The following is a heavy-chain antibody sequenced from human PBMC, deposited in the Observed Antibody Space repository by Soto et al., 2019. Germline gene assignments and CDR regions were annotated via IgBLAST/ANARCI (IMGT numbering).Heavy chain of an antibody. D-gene: IGHD3-16*01. J-gene: IGHJ5*02. CDR1: GFTFSNLG. CDR2: ITYDGSYK. V-gene: IGHV3-30*18. Sequence: QVQLVESGGGVVQTGMSLRLSCTASGFTFSNLGLHWVRQAPGRGLEWVAFITYDGSYKYYGDSVRGRVTISRDNPKNTVYLQISSLKPEDTAMYYCVKGGKWIFFGSFDPWGHGTLVTVSS. CDR3: VKGGKWIFFGSFDP.